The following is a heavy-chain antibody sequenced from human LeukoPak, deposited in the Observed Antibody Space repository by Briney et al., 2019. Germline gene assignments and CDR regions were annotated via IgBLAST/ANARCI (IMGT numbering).Heavy chain of an antibody. D-gene: IGHD3-3*01. V-gene: IGHV4-38-2*01. CDR3: ARHGLSDDFWSGYCHYYYYYYMDV. Sequence: SETLSLTCAVSGYSISSGYYWGWIRQPPGKGLEWIGSIYHSGSTYYNPSLKSRVTISVDTSKNQFSLKLSSVTAADTAVYYCARHGLSDDFWSGYCHYYYYYYMDVWGKGTTVTVSS. CDR2: IYHSGST. CDR1: GYSISSGYY. J-gene: IGHJ6*03.